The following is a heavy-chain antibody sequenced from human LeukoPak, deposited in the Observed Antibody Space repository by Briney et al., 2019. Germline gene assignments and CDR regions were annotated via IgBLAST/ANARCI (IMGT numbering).Heavy chain of an antibody. CDR2: MNPNSGNT. Sequence: ASVKVSCKASGYTFTSYDINWVRQATGQGLEWMGWMNPNSGNTGYAQKFQGRVTMTRNTSISTAYMELSSLRSEDTAVYYCARGAGEAYYYYYYGMDVWGQGTTVTVSS. CDR1: GYTFTSYD. D-gene: IGHD1-1*01. CDR3: ARGAGEAYYYYYYGMDV. V-gene: IGHV1-8*01. J-gene: IGHJ6*02.